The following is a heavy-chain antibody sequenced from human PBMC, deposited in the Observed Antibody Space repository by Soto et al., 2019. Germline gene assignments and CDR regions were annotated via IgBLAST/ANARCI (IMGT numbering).Heavy chain of an antibody. CDR3: ARGGGRVATPWFDP. J-gene: IGHJ5*02. CDR1: GFTFSSYD. Sequence: EVQLVESGGGLVQPGGSLRLSCAASGFTFSSYDMHWVRQATGKGLEWVSAIGTAGDTYYPGSVKGRFTISRENAKNSCYLQMDSLRAGDTAVYYCARGGGRVATPWFDPWGQGTLVTVSS. D-gene: IGHD5-12*01. V-gene: IGHV3-13*04. CDR2: IGTAGDT.